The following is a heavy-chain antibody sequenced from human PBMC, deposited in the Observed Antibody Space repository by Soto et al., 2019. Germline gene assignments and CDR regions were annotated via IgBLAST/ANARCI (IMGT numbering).Heavy chain of an antibody. D-gene: IGHD2-21*01. CDR1: GFTFRNFF. CDR3: AQDRGWGVVSPSHDS. Sequence: SGGALRLSFAASGFTFRNFFISWVRPAPGKGVGGVSVIRATGGQTFYADSVKGRFTISRDNSKNMLCLQIDSLRDEDTALYFCAQDRGWGVVSPSHDSWGQGTLVTVSS. CDR2: IRATGGQT. J-gene: IGHJ4*02. V-gene: IGHV3-23*01.